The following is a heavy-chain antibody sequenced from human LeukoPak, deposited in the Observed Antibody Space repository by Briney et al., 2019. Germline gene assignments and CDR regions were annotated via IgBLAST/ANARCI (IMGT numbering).Heavy chain of an antibody. CDR1: GYTFTGYY. J-gene: IGHJ3*02. CDR3: ARVPIYSSGAFDI. CDR2: INPNSGGT. D-gene: IGHD6-19*01. Sequence: GASVKVSCKASGYTFTGYYMHWVRQAPGQGLEWMGWINPNSGGTNYAQKFQGRVTMTRDTSISTAYMELSRLRSDDTAVYYCARVPIYSSGAFDIWGQGTMVTVSS. V-gene: IGHV1-2*02.